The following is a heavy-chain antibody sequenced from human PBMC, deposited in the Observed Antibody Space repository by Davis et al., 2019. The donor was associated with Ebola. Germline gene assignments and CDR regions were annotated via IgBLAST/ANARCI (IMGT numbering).Heavy chain of an antibody. CDR3: AKGLFFYYYDSSGYYSGPNDAFDI. Sequence: PGGSLRLSCAASGFTFSSYAMSWVRQAPGKGLEWVSAISGSGGSTYYADSVKGRFTISRDNSKNTLYLQMNSLRAEDTAVYYCAKGLFFYYYDSSGYYSGPNDAFDIWGQGTMVTVSS. V-gene: IGHV3-23*01. D-gene: IGHD3-22*01. CDR2: ISGSGGST. CDR1: GFTFSSYA. J-gene: IGHJ3*02.